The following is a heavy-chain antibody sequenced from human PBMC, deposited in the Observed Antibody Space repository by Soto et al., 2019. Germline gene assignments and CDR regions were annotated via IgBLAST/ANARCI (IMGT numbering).Heavy chain of an antibody. CDR2: IYYSGST. CDR3: ARGGRHYYDSSGYYGFQH. J-gene: IGHJ1*01. D-gene: IGHD3-22*01. V-gene: IGHV4-31*03. Sequence: SETLSLTCTVSGGSISSGGYYWSWIRQHPGKGLEWIGYIYYSGSTYYNPSLKSRVTISLDTSKNHFSLKLSSVIAADTAVYYCARGGRHYYDSSGYYGFQHWGQGTLVTVSS. CDR1: GGSISSGGYY.